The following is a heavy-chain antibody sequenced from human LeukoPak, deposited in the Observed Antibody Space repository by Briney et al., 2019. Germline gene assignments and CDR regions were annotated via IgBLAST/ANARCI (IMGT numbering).Heavy chain of an antibody. CDR3: ARGHHAMVRGVLYYYYGMDV. V-gene: IGHV4-34*01. D-gene: IGHD3-10*01. Sequence: SETLSLTCAVYGGSFSGYYWSWIRQPPGKGLEWIGEINHSGSTNYNPSLKSRVTISVDTPKNQFSLKLSSVTAADTAVYYCARGHHAMVRGVLYYYYGMDVWGQGTTVTVSS. CDR1: GGSFSGYY. CDR2: INHSGST. J-gene: IGHJ6*02.